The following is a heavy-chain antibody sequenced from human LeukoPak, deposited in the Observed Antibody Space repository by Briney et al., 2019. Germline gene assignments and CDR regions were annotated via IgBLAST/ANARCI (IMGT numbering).Heavy chain of an antibody. V-gene: IGHV3-30-3*01. Sequence: GGSLRLSCAASGFTFSSYAMHWVRQAPGKGLEWVAVISYDGSNKYYADSVKGRFTISRDNSKNTLYLQMNSLRAEDTAVYYCARDEVGATYYWSQGTLVTVSS. CDR2: ISYDGSNK. D-gene: IGHD1-26*01. CDR1: GFTFSSYA. CDR3: ARDEVGATYY. J-gene: IGHJ4*02.